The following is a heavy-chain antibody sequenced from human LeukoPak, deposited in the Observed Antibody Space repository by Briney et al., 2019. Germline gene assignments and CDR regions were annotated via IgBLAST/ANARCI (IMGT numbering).Heavy chain of an antibody. CDR1: GYTFTSYD. Sequence: ASVKVSCKASGYTFTSYDINWVRQATGQGLEWMGWMNPNSGNTGYAQKFQGRVTMTRDTSTSTVYMELSSLRSEDTAVYYCARTSLTHPRAFDIWGQGTMVTVSS. J-gene: IGHJ3*02. V-gene: IGHV1-8*01. CDR3: ARTSLTHPRAFDI. CDR2: MNPNSGNT.